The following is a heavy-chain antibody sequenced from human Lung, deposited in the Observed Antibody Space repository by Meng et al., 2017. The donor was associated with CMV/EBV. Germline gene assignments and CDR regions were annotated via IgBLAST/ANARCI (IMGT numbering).Heavy chain of an antibody. J-gene: IGHJ4*02. Sequence: SCVASGFTFSDFYLSWMRQAPGKGLEWVSYISRDGSSTYHADSVKGRFTISRDNAKNSLYLQMNSLRVEDTAIYYCASDGKTVDFWGQVTLVTVSS. CDR1: GFTFSDFY. V-gene: IGHV3-11*04. D-gene: IGHD4-17*01. CDR3: ASDGKTVDF. CDR2: ISRDGSST.